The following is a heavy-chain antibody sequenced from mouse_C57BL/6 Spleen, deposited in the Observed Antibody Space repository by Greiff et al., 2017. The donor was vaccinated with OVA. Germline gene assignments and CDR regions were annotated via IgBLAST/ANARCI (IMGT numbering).Heavy chain of an antibody. Sequence: DVKLVESGGGLVQPGGSLSLSCAASGFTFTDYYMSWVRQPPGKDLAWLGFIRNKATGYTTEYSASVKGRFTISREKSQSILYLQMNALRAEDSATYYCARENSFDYWGQGTTLTVSS. CDR3: ARENSFDY. CDR1: GFTFTDYY. V-gene: IGHV7-3*01. J-gene: IGHJ2*01. CDR2: IRNKATGYTT.